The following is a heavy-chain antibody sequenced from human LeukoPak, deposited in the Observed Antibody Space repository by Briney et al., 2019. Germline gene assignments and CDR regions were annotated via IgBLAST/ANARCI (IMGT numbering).Heavy chain of an antibody. CDR1: GDSLSTYS. CDR3: ARDTTVASGMQH. J-gene: IGHJ4*02. Sequence: SETLSLTCSVSGDSLSTYSWSWVRQSPGKRLEWIGYIYYGGTTNYNPSLKSRVTISADTAKNQFSLRLRSVTAADTAIYYCARDTTVASGMQHWGQGTLVTVSS. D-gene: IGHD4-23*01. CDR2: IYYGGTT. V-gene: IGHV4-59*01.